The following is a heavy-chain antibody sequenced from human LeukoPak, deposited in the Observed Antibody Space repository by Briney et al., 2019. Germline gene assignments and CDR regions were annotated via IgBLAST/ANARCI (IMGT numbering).Heavy chain of an antibody. CDR1: GGSISSSSYY. J-gene: IGHJ4*02. V-gene: IGHV4-39*07. Sequence: PSETLSLTCTVSGGSISSSSYYWGWIRQPPGKGLEWIGSIYYSGSTYYNPSLKSRVTISVDTSKNQFSLKLSSVTAADTAVYYCARATIAVAGFGFDYWGQGTLVTVSS. D-gene: IGHD6-19*01. CDR2: IYYSGST. CDR3: ARATIAVAGFGFDY.